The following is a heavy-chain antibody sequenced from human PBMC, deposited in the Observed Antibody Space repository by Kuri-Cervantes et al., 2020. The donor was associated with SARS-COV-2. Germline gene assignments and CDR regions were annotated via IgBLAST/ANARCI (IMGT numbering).Heavy chain of an antibody. CDR2: ISSSSSYT. CDR3: ARDGRIQLWLIQYYFDY. V-gene: IGHV3-11*06. Sequence: GESLKISCAASGFTFSDYYMSWIRQAPGKGLEWVSYISSSSSYTNYADSVKGRFTISRDNAKNSLYLQMNSLRAEDTAVYYCARDGRIQLWLIQYYFDYWGQGTLVTVSS. D-gene: IGHD5-18*01. J-gene: IGHJ4*02. CDR1: GFTFSDYY.